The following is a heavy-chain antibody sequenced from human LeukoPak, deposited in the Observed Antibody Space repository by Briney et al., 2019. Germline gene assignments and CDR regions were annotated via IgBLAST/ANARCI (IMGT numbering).Heavy chain of an antibody. CDR3: TRVAIAIIGTDPVDY. CDR2: IRSRRYGGET. D-gene: IGHD2-21*01. Sequence: GGSLRLSCEASGFTFADYAMNWVRQAPGKGLEWVGFIRSRRYGGETDYAPSVQGRFTISRDDSKSIAYLQMNSLEIEDTAVYYCTRVAIAIIGTDPVDYWGQGTLVTVSS. J-gene: IGHJ4*02. CDR1: GFTFADYA. V-gene: IGHV3-49*04.